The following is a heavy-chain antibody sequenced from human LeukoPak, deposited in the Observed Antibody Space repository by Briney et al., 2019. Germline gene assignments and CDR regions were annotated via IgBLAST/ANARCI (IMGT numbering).Heavy chain of an antibody. Sequence: GGSLRLSCAASGFTFSNYWMHWVRQAPGKGLVWVSRINSDGINTSYADSVKGRFTISRDNAKNTLNLQMNSLRAEDTAVYYCAKMGSTGFDIDYWGQGTLVTVSS. CDR2: INSDGINT. J-gene: IGHJ4*02. CDR3: AKMGSTGFDIDY. CDR1: GFTFSNYW. D-gene: IGHD1-26*01. V-gene: IGHV3-74*01.